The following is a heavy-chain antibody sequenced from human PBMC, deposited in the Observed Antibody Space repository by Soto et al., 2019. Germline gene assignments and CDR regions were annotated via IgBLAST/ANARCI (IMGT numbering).Heavy chain of an antibody. D-gene: IGHD1-1*01. V-gene: IGHV3-23*01. CDR3: AKAANWNHESGHSDC. CDR1: GFTFSNYA. J-gene: IGHJ4*02. Sequence: EVQLLESGGGLVQPGGSLRLYCAASGFTFSNYAMTWVRQAPGRALQWVSGVSGCGNTPYYAASVNGRFTTSRDNSKNTLYLQMNRLGADDTVVYFCAKAANWNHESGHSDCWGLGALVTVCS. CDR2: VSGCGNTP.